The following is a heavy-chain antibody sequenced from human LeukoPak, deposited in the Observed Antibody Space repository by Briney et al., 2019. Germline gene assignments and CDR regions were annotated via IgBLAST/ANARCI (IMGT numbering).Heavy chain of an antibody. V-gene: IGHV4-59*08. CDR2: IYYSGST. CDR3: ARLNEGVVVTDIAYFDY. Sequence: PSETLSLTCTVSGGSISSYYWSWIRQPPGKGLEWIVYIYYSGSTNYNPSLKSRVTISVDTSKNQFSLKMSSVTAADTDVYYCARLNEGVVVTDIAYFDYWGQGTRSPSPQ. D-gene: IGHD2-21*02. J-gene: IGHJ4*02. CDR1: GGSISSYY.